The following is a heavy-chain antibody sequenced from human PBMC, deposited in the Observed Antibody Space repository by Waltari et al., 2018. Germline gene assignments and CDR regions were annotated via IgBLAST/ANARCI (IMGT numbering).Heavy chain of an antibody. V-gene: IGHV4-34*01. CDR1: GGSFSGYY. D-gene: IGHD3-3*01. Sequence: QVQLQQWGAELLKPSETLSLTCAVYGGSFSGYYWRWFRQPPGKGLEWIGEINHSGRTNYNPSLKSRVTISVDTSKNQFSLKLSSVTAADTAVYYCARGLDDFSGMDVWGQGTTVTVSS. CDR3: ARGLDDFSGMDV. J-gene: IGHJ6*02. CDR2: INHSGRT.